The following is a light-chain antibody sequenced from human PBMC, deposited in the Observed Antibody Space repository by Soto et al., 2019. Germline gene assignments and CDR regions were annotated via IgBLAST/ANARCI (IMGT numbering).Light chain of an antibody. V-gene: IGLV2-14*01. CDR2: EAT. CDR1: SSDIGRYNF. Sequence: QSVLTQPAYMSGSPGQSSTISFTGTSSDIGRYNFVSWYQHHPGKAPKLIIYEATKRPSGVSYRFSGSKSGNTASLTISGLQAEDEADYYCTSYTITSPYVFGTGTKVTVL. CDR3: TSYTITSPYV. J-gene: IGLJ1*01.